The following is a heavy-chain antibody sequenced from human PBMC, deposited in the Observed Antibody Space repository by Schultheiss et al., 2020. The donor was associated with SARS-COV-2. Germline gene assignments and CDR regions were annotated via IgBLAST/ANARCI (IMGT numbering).Heavy chain of an antibody. CDR1: GYTFTTYG. J-gene: IGHJ5*02. V-gene: IGHV1-18*01. D-gene: IGHD4-17*01. CDR3: ARVHPFGDLIGH. Sequence: ASVKVSCKASGYTFTTYGISWVRQAPGQGLEWMGWISAYNGNTNYAQKLQGRVTMTTETSKSTAYMELRSLRSDETAVYYCARVHPFGDLIGHWGQGTLVTVSS. CDR2: ISAYNGNT.